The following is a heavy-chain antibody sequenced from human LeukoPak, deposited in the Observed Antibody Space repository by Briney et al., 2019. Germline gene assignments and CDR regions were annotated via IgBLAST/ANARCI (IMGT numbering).Heavy chain of an antibody. CDR2: ISWNSGSI. V-gene: IGHV3-9*01. CDR1: GFTFDDYA. D-gene: IGHD5-18*01. J-gene: IGHJ4*02. CDR3: ARDGYSYGSFDY. Sequence: PGGSLRLSCAGTGFTFDDYAMHWVRQVPGKGLEWVSGISWNSGSIGYADSAKGRFTISRDNAKNSLYLQMNSLRAEDTAVYYCARDGYSYGSFDYWGQGTLVTVSS.